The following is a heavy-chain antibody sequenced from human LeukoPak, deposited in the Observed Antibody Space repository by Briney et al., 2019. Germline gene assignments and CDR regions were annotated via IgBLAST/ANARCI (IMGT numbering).Heavy chain of an antibody. CDR3: AKGSVQYSSSWYYFDY. V-gene: IGHV3-23*01. CDR1: GFTFSSYA. CDR2: ISGSSGST. D-gene: IGHD6-13*01. Sequence: GGSLRLSCAASGFTFSSYAMSWVRQAPGKGLEWVSAISGSSGSTYYADSVKGRFTISRDNSKNTLYLQMNSLRAEDTAVYYCAKGSVQYSSSWYYFDYWGQGTLVTVSS. J-gene: IGHJ4*02.